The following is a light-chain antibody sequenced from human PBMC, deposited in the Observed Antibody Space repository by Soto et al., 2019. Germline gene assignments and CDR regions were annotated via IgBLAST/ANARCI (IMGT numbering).Light chain of an antibody. CDR2: GTS. J-gene: IGKJ1*01. Sequence: EIVLTQSPGTLSLSPGERATLSCRASQSVSSRYVAWYQQKPGQAPRLLIYGTSNRATGIPDRISGSRSGTESTLTISSLQSEDFAVYYCQQFGRLPRAFGQGTKVDIK. CDR3: QQFGRLPRA. V-gene: IGKV3-20*01. CDR1: QSVSSRY.